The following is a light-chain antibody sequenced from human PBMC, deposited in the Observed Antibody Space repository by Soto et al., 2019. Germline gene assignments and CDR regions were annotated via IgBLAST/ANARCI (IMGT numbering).Light chain of an antibody. Sequence: TVFTQSPGTLSLSPLERATLSFRASQSVSSSYLAWYQQKPGQAPRLLIYGASSRATGIPDRFSGSGSGTDFTLTISRLEPEDFAVYYCQQYGSSRTFGQGTKVDI. J-gene: IGKJ1*01. V-gene: IGKV3-20*01. CDR3: QQYGSSRT. CDR2: GAS. CDR1: QSVSSSY.